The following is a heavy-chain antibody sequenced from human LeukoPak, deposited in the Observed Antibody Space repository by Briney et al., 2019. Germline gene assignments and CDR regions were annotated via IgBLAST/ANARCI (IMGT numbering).Heavy chain of an antibody. Sequence: SVKVSCKASGSTFSSYAISWVRQAPGQGLEWMGRIIPIFGTANYAQKFQGRVTITTDESTSTAYMELSSLRSEDTAVYYCTMVRGVTSWRLDYWGQGTLVTVSS. J-gene: IGHJ4*02. V-gene: IGHV1-69*05. CDR1: GSTFSSYA. CDR3: TMVRGVTSWRLDY. CDR2: IIPIFGTA. D-gene: IGHD3-10*01.